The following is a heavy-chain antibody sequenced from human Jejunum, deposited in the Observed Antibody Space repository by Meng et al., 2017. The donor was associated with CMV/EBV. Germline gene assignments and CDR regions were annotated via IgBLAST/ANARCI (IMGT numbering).Heavy chain of an antibody. V-gene: IGHV4-30-4*08. Sequence: VPLPESGPGLAKPSQTLSLTCTVSGGSISSGDNYWSWIRQPPGKGLEWIGYIYYSGSTYYNPSLKSRLTISVDTSKNQFSLNLTSVTAADTAVYYCARVSLRQTIFDYWGQGTLVTVSS. CDR2: IYYSGST. J-gene: IGHJ4*02. CDR1: GGSISSGDNY. CDR3: ARVSLRQTIFDY. D-gene: IGHD6-6*01.